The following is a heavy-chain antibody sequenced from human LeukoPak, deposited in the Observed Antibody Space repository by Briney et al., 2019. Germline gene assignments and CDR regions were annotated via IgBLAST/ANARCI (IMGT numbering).Heavy chain of an antibody. J-gene: IGHJ4*02. CDR3: TRVGIGTYSELQYYFDY. Sequence: PSETLSLTCTVSGGSISSSGYYWGWIRQPPGKGLECIGGINYSGSTYYDPSLKRRVTLSVDTSKNQFSLKLSSVTAADTAVYYCTRVGIGTYSELQYYFDYWGQGTLVTVSS. CDR2: INYSGST. V-gene: IGHV4-39*07. CDR1: GGSISSSGYY. D-gene: IGHD1-1*01.